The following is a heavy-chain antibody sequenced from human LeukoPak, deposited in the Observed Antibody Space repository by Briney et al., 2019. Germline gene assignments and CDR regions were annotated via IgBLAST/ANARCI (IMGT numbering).Heavy chain of an antibody. V-gene: IGHV4-4*02. CDR3: ARERIGGSYFLA. J-gene: IGHJ4*02. CDR1: GGSIYSSNW. Sequence: SGTLSLTCTLSGGSIYSSNWWAWVRQPPGKGLEWIGSIYHSGSTYYNPSLKSRVTISVDTSKNQFSLKLSSVTAADTAVYYCARERIGGSYFLAWGQGTLVTVSS. D-gene: IGHD1-26*01. CDR2: IYHSGST.